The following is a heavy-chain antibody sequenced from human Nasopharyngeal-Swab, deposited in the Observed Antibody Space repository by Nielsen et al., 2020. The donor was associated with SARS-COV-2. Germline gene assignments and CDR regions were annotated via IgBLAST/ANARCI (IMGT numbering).Heavy chain of an antibody. Sequence: GESLKISCAASGFTFSSYDMHWVRQVTVKGLEWVSSIGTEGDTHYPDSVKGRFTISRENAKSSLYLQMNIVRAEDTGVYYCARDHGGGTIAEALGPFYYYYYMDVWGKGTTVTVSS. D-gene: IGHD6-19*01. V-gene: IGHV3-13*01. CDR1: GFTFSSYD. CDR3: ARDHGGGTIAEALGPFYYYYYMDV. J-gene: IGHJ6*03. CDR2: IGTEGDT.